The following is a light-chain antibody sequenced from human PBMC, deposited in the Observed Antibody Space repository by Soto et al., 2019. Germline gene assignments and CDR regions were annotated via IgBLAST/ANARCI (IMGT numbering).Light chain of an antibody. V-gene: IGKV1-5*01. CDR2: GAN. CDR3: QQSYSYPQA. CDR1: QSISSW. J-gene: IGKJ1*01. Sequence: DIPSTQSPSTLSASVGDRVTITCRASQSISSWLAWYQQEPGKAPKLLIFGANTLKSGVPSRFSGSGSGTEFTLTISSLQPEDFATYFCQQSYSYPQAFGQGTKVDIK.